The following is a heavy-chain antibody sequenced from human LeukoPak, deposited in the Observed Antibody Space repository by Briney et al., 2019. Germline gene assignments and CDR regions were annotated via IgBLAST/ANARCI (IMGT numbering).Heavy chain of an antibody. CDR1: GFTFSSFA. Sequence: GGSLRLSCAASGFTFSSFAMNWVRQAPGKGLEWVSTMSGDATSTYYADSVKGRFTISRDNSKDTLYLQMNSLRAEDTAVYYCAKRTSGSSWYSSDYWGQGTLVTVSS. V-gene: IGHV3-23*01. CDR2: MSGDATST. CDR3: AKRTSGSSWYSSDY. J-gene: IGHJ4*02. D-gene: IGHD6-13*01.